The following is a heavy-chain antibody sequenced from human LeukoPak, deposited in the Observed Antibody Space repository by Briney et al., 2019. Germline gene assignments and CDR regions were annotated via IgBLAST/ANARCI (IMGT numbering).Heavy chain of an antibody. V-gene: IGHV4-39*01. D-gene: IGHD4-11*01. Sequence: SETLSLPCTVSGGSVSSSSYYWDWVRQPPGEGLEWIGSIYYSGSTYYTPSLKSRVNISVDTSKNQFSLKLSSVTAADTAVYYCASPGRTTTSRYYFDYWGQGTLVTVSS. CDR2: IYYSGST. CDR3: ASPGRTTTSRYYFDY. J-gene: IGHJ4*02. CDR1: GGSVSSSSYY.